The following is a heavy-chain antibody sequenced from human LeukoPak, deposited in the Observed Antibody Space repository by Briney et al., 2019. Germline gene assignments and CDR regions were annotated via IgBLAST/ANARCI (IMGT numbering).Heavy chain of an antibody. CDR1: GGSISSSSYY. CDR3: ATTPYDILTGYYKGPVDAFDI. CDR2: IYYSGST. Sequence: SETLSLTCTVSGGSISSSSYYWGWIRQPPGKGLEWIGSIYYSGSTYYNPSLKSRVTISVGTSKNQFSLKLSSVTAADTAVYYCATTPYDILTGYYKGPVDAFDIWGQGTMVTVSS. V-gene: IGHV4-39*01. J-gene: IGHJ3*02. D-gene: IGHD3-9*01.